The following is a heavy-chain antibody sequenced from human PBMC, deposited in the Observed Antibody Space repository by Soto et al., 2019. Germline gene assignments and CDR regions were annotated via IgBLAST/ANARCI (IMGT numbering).Heavy chain of an antibody. CDR2: VTHSGSS. V-gene: IGHV4-31*03. J-gene: IGHJ4*02. CDR3: ARTRTDTSSAFDH. Sequence: QVQLQESGPGLVRPSQTLSLTCTVSRDSISRGDYYWSWIRQHAGKGLEWIGYVTHSGSSFYNPSLQSRVIISVDTSKNQFALKLTPVTAADTAVYYSARTRTDTSSAFDHWGQGTLVTVSS. D-gene: IGHD6-6*01. CDR1: RDSISRGDYY.